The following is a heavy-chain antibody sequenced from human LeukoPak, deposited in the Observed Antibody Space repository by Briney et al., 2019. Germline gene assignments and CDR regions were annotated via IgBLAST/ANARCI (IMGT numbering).Heavy chain of an antibody. CDR1: GGSISSYY. CDR2: IYYSGST. J-gene: IGHJ4*02. Sequence: SETLSLTCTVSGGSISSYYWSWIRQPPGKGLEWIGYIYYSGSTNYNPSLKCRVTISVDTSKNQFSLKLSSVTAADTAVYYCAREKYYDSSGTIWGQGTLVTVSS. CDR3: AREKYYDSSGTI. V-gene: IGHV4-59*01. D-gene: IGHD3-22*01.